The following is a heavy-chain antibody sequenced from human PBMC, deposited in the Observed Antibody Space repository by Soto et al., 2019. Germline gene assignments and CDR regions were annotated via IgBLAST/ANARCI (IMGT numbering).Heavy chain of an antibody. Sequence: SGPTLVNHTQTLTLTCPFSGFSLSTSGMCVSWIRQPPGKALEWLALIDWDDDKYYSTSLKTRLTISKDTSKNQVALTMTNMDPVDTATYYCARIRRSSSWYYFDYWGQGTLVTVSS. V-gene: IGHV2-70*01. D-gene: IGHD6-13*01. J-gene: IGHJ4*02. CDR1: GFSLSTSGMC. CDR3: ARIRRSSSWYYFDY. CDR2: IDWDDDK.